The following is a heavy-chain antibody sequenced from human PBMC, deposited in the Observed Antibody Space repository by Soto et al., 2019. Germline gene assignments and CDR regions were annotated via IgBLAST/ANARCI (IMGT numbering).Heavy chain of an antibody. D-gene: IGHD3-10*01. V-gene: IGHV1-69*13. CDR1: GGTFSSYA. Sequence: AASVKVSCKASGGTFSSYAISWVRQAPGQGLEWMGGIIPIFGTANYAQKFQGRVTITADESTSTAYMELSSLRSEDTAVYYCASSPLMVRGVLVIWGQGTMVTVSS. CDR2: IIPIFGTA. CDR3: ASSPLMVRGVLVI. J-gene: IGHJ3*02.